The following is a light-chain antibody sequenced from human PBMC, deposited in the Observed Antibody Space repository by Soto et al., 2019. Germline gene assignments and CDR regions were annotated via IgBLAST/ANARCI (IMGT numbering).Light chain of an antibody. V-gene: IGKV3-15*01. Sequence: EIVMTQSPATLSVPPGERATLSCRASQSVSSNLAWYQQKPGQAPRLLIYGASTRATGIPARFSGSGSGTEFTLTISILQSEDFAVYYCQQYNNWRLTFGQGTKVDIK. CDR2: GAS. J-gene: IGKJ1*01. CDR1: QSVSSN. CDR3: QQYNNWRLT.